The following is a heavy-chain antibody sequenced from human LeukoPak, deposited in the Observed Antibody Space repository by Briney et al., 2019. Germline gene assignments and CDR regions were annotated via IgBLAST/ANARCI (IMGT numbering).Heavy chain of an antibody. CDR3: ARGSGLPTDY. J-gene: IGHJ4*02. Sequence: ASVKVSCKASGYTFTSYAMHWVRQAPGQRLEWMGWINAGNGNTKYSQKLQGRVTITRDTSASTAYMELSSLRSEDAAVYYCARGSGLPTDYWGQGTLVTVSS. D-gene: IGHD3-10*01. V-gene: IGHV1-3*01. CDR2: INAGNGNT. CDR1: GYTFTSYA.